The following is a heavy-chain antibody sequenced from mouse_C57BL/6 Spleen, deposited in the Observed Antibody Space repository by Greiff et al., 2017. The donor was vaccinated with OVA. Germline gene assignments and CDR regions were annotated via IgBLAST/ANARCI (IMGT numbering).Heavy chain of an antibody. CDR2: ISSGGDYI. CDR1: GFTFSSYA. J-gene: IGHJ4*01. V-gene: IGHV5-9-1*02. Sequence: EVNLVESGEGLVKPGGSLKLSCAASGFTFSSYAMSWVRQTPEKRLEWVAYISSGGDYIYYADTVKGRFTISRDNARNTLYLQMSSLKSEDTAMYYCTRGTVVATDYAMDYWGQGTSVTVSS. CDR3: TRGTVVATDYAMDY. D-gene: IGHD1-1*01.